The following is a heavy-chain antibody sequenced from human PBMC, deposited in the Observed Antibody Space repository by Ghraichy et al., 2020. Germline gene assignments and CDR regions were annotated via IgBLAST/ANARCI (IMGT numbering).Heavy chain of an antibody. J-gene: IGHJ4*02. D-gene: IGHD6-13*01. V-gene: IGHV3-48*01. Sequence: GESLNISCAASGFSFSDYSMNWVRQAPGKGLEWVSYISASSSTTWYADSVEGRFTISRDNAKNSLYLQMNSLRVEDTAVYYCAGKRQLEFYWGQGTLVTVSS. CDR1: GFSFSDYS. CDR3: AGKRQLEFY. CDR2: ISASSSTT.